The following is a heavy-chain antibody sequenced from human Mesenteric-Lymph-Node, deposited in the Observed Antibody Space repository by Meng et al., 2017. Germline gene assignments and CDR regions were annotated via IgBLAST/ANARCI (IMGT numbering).Heavy chain of an antibody. CDR1: GYTFRNYW. V-gene: IGHV3-74*01. J-gene: IGHJ4*02. CDR2: INNDGSGT. D-gene: IGHD5-18*01. CDR3: ARGGSYGSIDY. Sequence: EGQVVESGGGLVQTGGSLRLSCAASGYTFRNYWMNWVRQVPGKGLVCVSYINNDGSGTGYADSVKGRFTISRGNAKNTLYLQMNSLRADDTAVYYCARGGSYGSIDYWGQGTLVTVSS.